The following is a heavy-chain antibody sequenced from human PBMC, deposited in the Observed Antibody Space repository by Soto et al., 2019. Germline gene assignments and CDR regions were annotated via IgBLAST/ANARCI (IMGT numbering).Heavy chain of an antibody. CDR3: ARVPSP. Sequence: QLQLQESGSGLVKPSQTLSLTCAVSGGSISSGGYSWSWLRQPPGKGLEWMGYLYHSGSNYYNPSLKSRVPISVYRSKNKFSLKLSSVTAADTAVYYCARVPSPWGQGTLVAVSS. CDR2: LYHSGSN. CDR1: GGSISSGGYS. J-gene: IGHJ5*02. V-gene: IGHV4-30-2*01.